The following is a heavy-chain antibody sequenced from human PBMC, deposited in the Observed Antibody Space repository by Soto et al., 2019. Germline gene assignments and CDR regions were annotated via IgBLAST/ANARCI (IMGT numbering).Heavy chain of an antibody. Sequence: QVQLVESGGGVVQPGRSLRLSCAASGFTFSSYGMHWVRQAPGKGLEWVAVISYDGSNKYYADSVKGRFTISRDNSKNTLYLQMNSLRAEATAVYYCAKVAIPAGMDVWGQGTTVTVSS. J-gene: IGHJ6*02. CDR1: GFTFSSYG. CDR2: ISYDGSNK. V-gene: IGHV3-30*18. CDR3: AKVAIPAGMDV.